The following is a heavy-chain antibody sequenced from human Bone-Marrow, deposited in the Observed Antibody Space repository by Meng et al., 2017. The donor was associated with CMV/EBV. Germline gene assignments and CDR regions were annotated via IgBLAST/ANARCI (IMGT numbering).Heavy chain of an antibody. CDR1: SFSVYY. D-gene: IGHD3-3*01. Sequence: SFSVYYCAATRHPPRTELVWSGKINHSGSTNYNPTLKRRVTISVDTSKNQFSLKLSSVTAADTAVYYCARGGLRVLEYFRWFDPWGQGTLVTVSS. CDR3: ARGGLRVLEYFRWFDP. V-gene: IGHV4-34*01. J-gene: IGHJ5*02. CDR2: INHSGST.